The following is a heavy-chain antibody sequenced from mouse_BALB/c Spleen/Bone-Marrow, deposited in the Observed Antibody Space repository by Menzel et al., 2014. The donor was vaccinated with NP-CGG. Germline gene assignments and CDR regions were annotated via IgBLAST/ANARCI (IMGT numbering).Heavy chain of an antibody. D-gene: IGHD1-1*01. CDR1: GFDFSRYW. V-gene: IGHV4-1*02. CDR3: ARLNYYGNLFV. CDR2: INPDSSTI. Sequence: EVKLVESGGGLVQPGGSLKLSCAASGFDFSRYWMSWVRQAPGKGLEWIGEINPDSSTINYTPPLKDKFIISRDNAKNALYLQISKVRSEDTGFDYCARLNYYGNLFVWGAGTTGTISS. J-gene: IGHJ1*01.